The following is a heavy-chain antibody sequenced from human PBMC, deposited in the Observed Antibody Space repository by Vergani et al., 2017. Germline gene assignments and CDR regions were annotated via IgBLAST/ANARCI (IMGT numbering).Heavy chain of an antibody. V-gene: IGHV3-33*01. CDR1: GFTFSSHG. CDR2: IWYDGSNK. J-gene: IGHJ5*02. Sequence: QVQLVESEGGVVQPGRSLTLSCVASGFTFSSHGMHWVRQAPGKGLEWVAVIWYDGSNKYYGDSVKGRFTISRDNSKNTLYLQMNSLRVEDTAVYYCARWGNGKMLNSWGQGTLVTVS. D-gene: IGHD4-23*01. CDR3: ARWGNGKMLNS.